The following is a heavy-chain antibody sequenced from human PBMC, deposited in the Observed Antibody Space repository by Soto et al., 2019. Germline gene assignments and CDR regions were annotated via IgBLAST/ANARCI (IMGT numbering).Heavy chain of an antibody. D-gene: IGHD5-12*01. Sequence: GASVKVSCKASGGTFSNYAINWVRQAPGQGLEWMGGIIPLFGTANYAQKFQGGVTITADESTSTAYLDLSSLRSEDTAVYYCARPVEMATISRSYLFYWGQGTLVTVSS. CDR3: ARPVEMATISRSYLFY. V-gene: IGHV1-69*13. J-gene: IGHJ4*02. CDR2: IIPLFGTA. CDR1: GGTFSNYA.